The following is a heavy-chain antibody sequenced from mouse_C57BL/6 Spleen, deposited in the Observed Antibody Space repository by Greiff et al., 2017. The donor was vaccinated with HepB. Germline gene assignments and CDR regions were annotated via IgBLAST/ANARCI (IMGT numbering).Heavy chain of an antibody. CDR3: AREVTTVVAGGYYFDY. D-gene: IGHD1-1*01. CDR1: GYTFTSYW. Sequence: QVQLQQPGAELVKPGASVKLSCKASGYTFTSYWMHWVKQRPGQGLEWIGMIHPNSGSTNYNEKFKSKATLTVDKSSSTAYMQLSSLTSEDSAVYYCAREVTTVVAGGYYFDYWGQGTTLTVSS. J-gene: IGHJ2*01. V-gene: IGHV1-64*01. CDR2: IHPNSGST.